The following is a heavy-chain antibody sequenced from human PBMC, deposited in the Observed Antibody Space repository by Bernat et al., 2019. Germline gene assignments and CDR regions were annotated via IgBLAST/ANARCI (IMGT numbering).Heavy chain of an antibody. D-gene: IGHD3-10*01. CDR3: ARDPSYGSGSWDYGMDV. CDR2: IKQDGSEK. CDR1: GFPFSSYW. J-gene: IGHJ6*02. Sequence: EVQLVESGGGLVQPGGSLRLSCAASGFPFSSYWMSWVRQAPGKGLEWVANIKQDGSEKYYVDSVKGRFTISRDNAKNSLYLQMNSLRAEDTAVYYCARDPSYGSGSWDYGMDVWGQGTTVTVSS. V-gene: IGHV3-7*01.